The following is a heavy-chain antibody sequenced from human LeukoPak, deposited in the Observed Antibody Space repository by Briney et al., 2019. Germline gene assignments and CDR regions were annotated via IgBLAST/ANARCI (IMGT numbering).Heavy chain of an antibody. J-gene: IGHJ4*02. CDR2: INRSGRT. CDR1: GGSLSGSY. V-gene: IGHV4-34*01. Sequence: SETLSLTCAVSGGSLSGSYCTWVRQSPGEGLEWIGEINRSGRTNYNPSLQSRVTISLDTTRSQFSLILRSVTAADTAVYYCARDPCSSINCPLRFWGQGTLVTVSS. D-gene: IGHD2-2*01. CDR3: ARDPCSSINCPLRF.